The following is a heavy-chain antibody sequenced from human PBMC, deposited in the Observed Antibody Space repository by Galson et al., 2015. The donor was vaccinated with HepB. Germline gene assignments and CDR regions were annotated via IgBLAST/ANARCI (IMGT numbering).Heavy chain of an antibody. CDR3: ATEDCSGGLCLGH. CDR2: VSHDGNFK. V-gene: IGHV3-30*04. CDR1: GFTFSSYA. J-gene: IGHJ4*02. Sequence: SLRLSCAASGFTFSSYAMSWVRQAPGKGLEWVAVVSHDGNFKDYADSVKGRFTISRDDSKRTLHLQMNSLGAEDTAVYHCATEDCSGGLCLGHWGQGTLVTVSS. D-gene: IGHD2-15*01.